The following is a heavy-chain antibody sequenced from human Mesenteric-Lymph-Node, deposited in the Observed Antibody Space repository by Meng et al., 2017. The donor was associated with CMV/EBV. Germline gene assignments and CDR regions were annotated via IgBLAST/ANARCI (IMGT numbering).Heavy chain of an antibody. J-gene: IGHJ4*02. Sequence: QWQLPGSGPGLGKPSETLSLSCIVSGASISNSTYYWTWIRQPPGKGLEWIGSAHHSGTTYYNPSLKGRLTISVDTSANLFSLRLTTVTAADTATYYCARRGNYDSDYSEYWGQGTLVTVSS. D-gene: IGHD3-22*01. CDR2: AHHSGTT. CDR3: ARRGNYDSDYSEY. CDR1: GASISNSTYY. V-gene: IGHV4-39*01.